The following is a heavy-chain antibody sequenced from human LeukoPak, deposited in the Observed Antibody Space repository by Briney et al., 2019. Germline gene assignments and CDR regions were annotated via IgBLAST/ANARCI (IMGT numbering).Heavy chain of an antibody. CDR1: GFTFSNYE. CDR3: ARRGGLDS. J-gene: IGHJ4*02. CDR2: ISGTGTI. D-gene: IGHD5-12*01. Sequence: GGSLRLSCAASGFTFSNYEMNWVRQAPGKGLEWVSWISGTGTIHYADSVMGRFTISRDNAKNSLHLQMNSLRAEDTAVYYCARRGGLDSGGQGAQVTVSP. V-gene: IGHV3-48*03.